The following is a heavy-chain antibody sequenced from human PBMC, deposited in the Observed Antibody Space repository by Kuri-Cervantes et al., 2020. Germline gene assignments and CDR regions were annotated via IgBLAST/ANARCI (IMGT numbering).Heavy chain of an antibody. V-gene: IGHV3-33*08. Sequence: GGSLTLTCAPSGLTFSSYSMNWVRQAPGKGLEWVAVIWYDGSNKYYADSVKGRFTISRDNSKNTLYLQMNSLRAEDTAVYYCTRESYGSGSQTNYWGQGTLVTVSS. D-gene: IGHD3-10*01. J-gene: IGHJ4*02. CDR2: IWYDGSNK. CDR1: GLTFSSYS. CDR3: TRESYGSGSQTNY.